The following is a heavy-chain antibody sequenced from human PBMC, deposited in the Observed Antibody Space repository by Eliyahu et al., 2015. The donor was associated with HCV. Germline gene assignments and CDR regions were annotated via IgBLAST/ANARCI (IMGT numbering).Heavy chain of an antibody. D-gene: IGHD1-26*01. CDR2: IYTSGST. J-gene: IGHJ5*02. V-gene: IGHV4-61*02. CDR1: GXSIXSGSYX. Sequence: QVQLQESGPGLVKPSQTLSLXCXVXGXSIXSGSYXXSWIRXPAGKGLXWIGRIYTSGSTNYNPSLKSRVTISVDTSKNQFSLKLSSVTAADTAVYYCATARGRWEHRGFDPWGQGTLVTVSS. CDR3: ATARGRWEHRGFDP.